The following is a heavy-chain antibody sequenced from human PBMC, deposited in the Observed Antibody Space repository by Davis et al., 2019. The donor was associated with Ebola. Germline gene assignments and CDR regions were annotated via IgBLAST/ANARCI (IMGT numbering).Heavy chain of an antibody. CDR3: ASWAGRDY. CDR1: GFTFSTYW. V-gene: IGHV3-7*01. D-gene: IGHD6-19*01. Sequence: PGGSLRLSCAASGFTFSTYWMSWVRQAPGKGLEWVANIKQDGSERYYVDSVKGRFTISRDNARSSLFLHMNSLRAEDTAVYYCASWAGRDYWGQGTLVTVSS. J-gene: IGHJ4*02. CDR2: IKQDGSER.